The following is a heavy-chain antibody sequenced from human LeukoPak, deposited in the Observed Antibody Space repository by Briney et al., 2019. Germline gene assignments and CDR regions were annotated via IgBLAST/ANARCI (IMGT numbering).Heavy chain of an antibody. CDR3: VRDAWMASTPLDY. Sequence: GGSLRLSCAASGFTFSSYAMSWVRQAPGKGLEWVSAISGSGGSTYYADSVKGRFTGSRDNTKNTLYLQMNGLRAEDTAVYYCVRDAWMASTPLDYWGQGTLVTVSS. CDR2: ISGSGGST. V-gene: IGHV3-23*01. CDR1: GFTFSSYA. D-gene: IGHD5-24*01. J-gene: IGHJ4*02.